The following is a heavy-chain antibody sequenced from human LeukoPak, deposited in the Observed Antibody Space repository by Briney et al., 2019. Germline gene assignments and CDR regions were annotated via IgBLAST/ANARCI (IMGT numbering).Heavy chain of an antibody. V-gene: IGHV3-7*01. Sequence: GGSLRLSCAASGFTSSDYWLSWVRQAPGKGLEWVANIKQNGSEKDYVDSVKGRFTISRDNARNSLYLQMNSLRAEDTAVYYCADPGVGFWGQGTLVTVSS. J-gene: IGHJ4*02. D-gene: IGHD2-8*01. CDR1: GFTSSDYW. CDR3: ADPGVGF. CDR2: IKQNGSEK.